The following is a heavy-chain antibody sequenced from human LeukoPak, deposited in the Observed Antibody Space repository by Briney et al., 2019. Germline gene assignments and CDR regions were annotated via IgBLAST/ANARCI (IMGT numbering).Heavy chain of an antibody. D-gene: IGHD2-15*01. CDR2: ISYDGSNK. V-gene: IGHV3-30*04. CDR1: GFTFSSYA. J-gene: IGHJ4*02. Sequence: PGGSLRLSCAASGFTFSSYAMHWVRQAPGKGLEWVAVISYDGSNKYYADSVKGRFTISRDNSKNTLYLQMNSLRAEDTAVYYCARESEIVLGYIVVVVAAPPDYWGQGTLVTVSS. CDR3: ARESEIVLGYIVVVVAAPPDY.